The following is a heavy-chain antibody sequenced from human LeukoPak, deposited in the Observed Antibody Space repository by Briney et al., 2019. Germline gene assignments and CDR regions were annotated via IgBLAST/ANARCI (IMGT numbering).Heavy chain of an antibody. CDR3: ASQYCSGGSCYPDAFDI. J-gene: IGHJ3*02. V-gene: IGHV4-39*01. CDR1: GGSISSSSYY. CDR2: IYYSGST. Sequence: SETLSLTCTVSGGSISSSSYYWGWIRQPPGKGLEWTGSIYYSGSTYYNPSLKSRVTISVDTSKNQFSLKLSPVTAADTAVYYCASQYCSGGSCYPDAFDIWGQGTMVTVSS. D-gene: IGHD2-15*01.